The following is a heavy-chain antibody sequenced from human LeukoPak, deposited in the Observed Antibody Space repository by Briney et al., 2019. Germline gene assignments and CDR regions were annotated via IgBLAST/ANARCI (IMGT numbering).Heavy chain of an antibody. CDR3: ARENCSGGSCYSDY. CDR1: GGSISSYY. CDR2: IYYSGST. Sequence: SETLSVTCTVSGGSISSYYWSWIRQPPGKGLEWIGYIYYSGSTNYNPSLKSRVTISVDTSKNQFSLKLSSVTAADTAVYYCARENCSGGSCYSDYWGQGTLVTVSS. V-gene: IGHV4-59*01. D-gene: IGHD2-15*01. J-gene: IGHJ4*02.